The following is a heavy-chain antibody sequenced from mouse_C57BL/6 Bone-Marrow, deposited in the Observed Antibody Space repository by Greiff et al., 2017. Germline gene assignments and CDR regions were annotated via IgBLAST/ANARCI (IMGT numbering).Heavy chain of an antibody. D-gene: IGHD1-1*01. V-gene: IGHV1-7*01. CDR2: INPSSGYT. J-gene: IGHJ4*01. CDR3: ATNAPHYYGSSDVEAMDF. CDR1: GYTFTSYW. Sequence: VQLLQSGAELAKPGASVKLSCKASGYTFTSYWMHWVKQRPGQGLEWIGYINPSSGYTKYNQKFKDKATLTADKSSSTAYLQLSSLTCEDSAVYSCATNAPHYYGSSDVEAMDFWGQGTSVTVTA.